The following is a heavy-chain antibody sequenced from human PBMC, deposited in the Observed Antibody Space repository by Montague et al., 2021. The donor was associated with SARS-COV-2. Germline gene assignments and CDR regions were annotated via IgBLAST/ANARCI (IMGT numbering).Heavy chain of an antibody. J-gene: IGHJ5*02. CDR3: ARLGVVASPRKFDP. CDR2: TYHSRGT. V-gene: IGHV4-4*02. Sequence: SETLSLTCEVSGASISSNNWWIWVRQSPGKELEWIGETYHSRGTNYNKSPRSRVTISVDKSKNQFSLKVNSVSAADTAVYYCARLGVVASPRKFDPWGQGTLVTVSS. D-gene: IGHD3-22*01. CDR1: GASISSNNW.